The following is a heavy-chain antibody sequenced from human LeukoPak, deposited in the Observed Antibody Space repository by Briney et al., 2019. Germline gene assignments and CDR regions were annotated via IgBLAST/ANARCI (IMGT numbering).Heavy chain of an antibody. CDR2: INLNSGGT. J-gene: IGHJ4*02. D-gene: IGHD3-22*01. V-gene: IGHV1-2*02. CDR3: ARDWPYYDSSGYEEYYFDY. CDR1: GYTFTGYY. Sequence: ASVKVSFKASGYTFTGYYMHWVRQAPGPGLEWMGWINLNSGGTKYAQKFQGRVTMTRDTSISTAYMELSRLRSDDTAVYYCARDWPYYDSSGYEEYYFDYWGQGTLVTVSS.